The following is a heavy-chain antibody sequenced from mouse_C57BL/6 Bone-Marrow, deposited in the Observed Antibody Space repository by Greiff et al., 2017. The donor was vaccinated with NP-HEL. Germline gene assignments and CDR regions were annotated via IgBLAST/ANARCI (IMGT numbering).Heavy chain of an antibody. CDR2: INPYNGGT. V-gene: IGHV1-19*01. CDR1: GYTFTDYY. D-gene: IGHD2-12*01. J-gene: IGHJ3*01. CDR3: ARRGRGGGFPYTWFAY. Sequence: EVQLQQSGPVLVKPGASVKMSCKASGYTFTDYYMNWVKQSHGKSLEWIGVINPYNGGTSYNQKFKGKATLTVDKSSSTAYMELNSLTSEDSAVYYCARRGRGGGFPYTWFAYWGQGTLVTVSA.